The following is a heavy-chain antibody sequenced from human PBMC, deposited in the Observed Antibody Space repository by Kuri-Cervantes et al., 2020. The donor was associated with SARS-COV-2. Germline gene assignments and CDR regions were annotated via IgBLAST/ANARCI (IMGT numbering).Heavy chain of an antibody. V-gene: IGHV4-59*01. CDR1: GGSISSYY. J-gene: IGHJ4*02. D-gene: IGHD3-3*01. CDR3: ARIQTRTIFGVVQYFDY. CDR2: IYYSGST. Sequence: SETLSLTCTVSGGSISSYYWSWSRQPPGKGLEWIGYIYYSGSTNYHPSLKSRVTISVDTSKNQFSLKLSSVTAADTAVYYCARIQTRTIFGVVQYFDYWGQGTLVTVSS.